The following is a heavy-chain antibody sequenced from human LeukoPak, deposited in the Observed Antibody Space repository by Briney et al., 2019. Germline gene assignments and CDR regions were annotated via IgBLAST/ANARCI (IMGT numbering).Heavy chain of an antibody. CDR1: GYSFTSYW. CDR2: IYPGDSDT. D-gene: IGHD3-10*01. Sequence: GESLKISCKGSGYSFTSYWIGWVRQMPGKGLEWMGIIYPGDSDTRYSPSFQGQVTISADTSISTAYLQWSSLKASDTAMYYCARQTVRGVIIPYNWFDPWGQGTLVTVSS. V-gene: IGHV5-51*01. J-gene: IGHJ5*02. CDR3: ARQTVRGVIIPYNWFDP.